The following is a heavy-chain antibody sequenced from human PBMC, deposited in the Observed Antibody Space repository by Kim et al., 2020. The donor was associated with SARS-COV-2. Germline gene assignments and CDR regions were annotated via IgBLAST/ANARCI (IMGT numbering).Heavy chain of an antibody. D-gene: IGHD3-22*01. Sequence: GGSLRLSCAASGFTFSSYEMNWVRHAPGKGLEWVSYISSSGSTIYYADSVKGRFTISRDNAKNSLYLQMNSLRAEDTAVYYCASGAHYYDSSGGYFDYWGQGTLVTVSS. CDR1: GFTFSSYE. CDR2: ISSSGSTI. J-gene: IGHJ4*02. V-gene: IGHV3-48*03. CDR3: ASGAHYYDSSGGYFDY.